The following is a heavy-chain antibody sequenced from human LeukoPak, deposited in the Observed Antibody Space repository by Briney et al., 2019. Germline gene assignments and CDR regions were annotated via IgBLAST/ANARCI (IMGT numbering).Heavy chain of an antibody. D-gene: IGHD3-3*01. CDR1: GYTFTGYY. J-gene: IGHJ4*02. Sequence: EASVKVSCKASGYTFTGYYMHWVRQAPGQGLEWMGWINPNSGGTNYAQKFQGRVTMTRDTSISTAYMELSRLRSDDTAVYYCARDRRYTIFGVVILEYWGQGTLVTVSS. CDR2: INPNSGGT. CDR3: ARDRRYTIFGVVILEY. V-gene: IGHV1-2*02.